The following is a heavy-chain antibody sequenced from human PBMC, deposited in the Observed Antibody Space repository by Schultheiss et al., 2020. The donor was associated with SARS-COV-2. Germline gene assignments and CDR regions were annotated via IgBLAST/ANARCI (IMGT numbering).Heavy chain of an antibody. J-gene: IGHJ4*02. V-gene: IGHV5-51*01. CDR1: GYSFTSYW. Sequence: GESLKISCKGSGYSFTSYWIGWVRQMSGKGLEWMGMIYPGDSDTRYSPSFEGQVTISADKSINTAYLQWSSLKASDTAIYYCARRGGADWVFDFWGQGTVVTVSS. D-gene: IGHD3-9*01. CDR2: IYPGDSDT. CDR3: ARRGGADWVFDF.